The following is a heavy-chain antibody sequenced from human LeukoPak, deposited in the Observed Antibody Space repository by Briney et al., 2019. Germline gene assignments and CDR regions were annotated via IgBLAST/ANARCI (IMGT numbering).Heavy chain of an antibody. CDR2: ISGSGGST. CDR1: GFTFSSYA. CDR3: AKDQKRRITMIVVVIRYFDY. Sequence: PGGSLRLSCAASGFTFSSYAMSWVRQAPGKGLEWVSAISGSGGSTYYADSVKGRFTISRDSSKNTLYLQMNSLRAEDTAVYYCAKDQKRRITMIVVVIRYFDYWGQGTLVTVSS. V-gene: IGHV3-23*01. D-gene: IGHD3-22*01. J-gene: IGHJ4*02.